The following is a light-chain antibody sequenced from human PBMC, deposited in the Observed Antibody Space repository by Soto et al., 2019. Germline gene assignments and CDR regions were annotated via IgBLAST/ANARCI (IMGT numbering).Light chain of an antibody. J-gene: IGKJ2*01. Sequence: DIQMTQSPSSLSASVGDRVTITCRASQRISSSLNWYQHKVGRAPKLLIYAAASLQTGFPSRFSGRGSETDVTLTSSMLQPEDFATYYCQQSSLTPRTFGLGTNLAIK. CDR1: QRISSS. V-gene: IGKV1-39*01. CDR3: QQSSLTPRT. CDR2: AAA.